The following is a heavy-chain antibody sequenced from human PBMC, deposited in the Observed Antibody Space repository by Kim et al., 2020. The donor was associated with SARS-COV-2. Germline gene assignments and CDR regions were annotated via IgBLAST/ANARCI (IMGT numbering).Heavy chain of an antibody. CDR3: ARDRVKLLPLGYYYYGM. V-gene: IGHV3-30*04. D-gene: IGHD2-15*01. CDR2: ISYDGSNK. CDR1: GFTFSSYA. Sequence: GGSLRLSCAASGFTFSSYAMHWVRQAPGKGLEWVAVISYDGSNKYYADSVKGRFTISRDNSKNTLYLQMNSLRAEDTAVYYCARDRVKLLPLGYYYYGM. J-gene: IGHJ6*01.